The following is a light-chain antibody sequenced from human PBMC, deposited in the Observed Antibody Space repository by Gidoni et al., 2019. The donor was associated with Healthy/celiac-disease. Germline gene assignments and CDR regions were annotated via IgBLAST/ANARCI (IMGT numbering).Light chain of an antibody. V-gene: IGLV1-40*01. CDR3: QSYDSSLSGV. J-gene: IGLJ3*02. Sequence: QSVLTQPPAESGAPGQRVTISCTGSSPNIGAGYDVNGYQQLPGTAPKLLIYGNSHRPSGVPDRFSGSKSGTSASLAITGLQAEDEADYYCQSYDSSLSGVFGGGTKLTVL. CDR2: GNS. CDR1: SPNIGAGYD.